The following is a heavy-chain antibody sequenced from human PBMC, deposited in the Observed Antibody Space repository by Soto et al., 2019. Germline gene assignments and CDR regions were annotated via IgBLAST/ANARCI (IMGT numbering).Heavy chain of an antibody. J-gene: IGHJ4*02. Sequence: GGSLRLSCAASGFAFDDYTMHWVRQAPGKGLEWVSLISWDGGSTYYADSVKGRFTISRDNSKNTLYLQMNSLRTEDTAIYYCARDDEGGSYCDLGYWGQGT. CDR1: GFAFDDYT. CDR3: ARDDEGGSYCDLGY. D-gene: IGHD3-10*01. CDR2: ISWDGGST. V-gene: IGHV3-43*01.